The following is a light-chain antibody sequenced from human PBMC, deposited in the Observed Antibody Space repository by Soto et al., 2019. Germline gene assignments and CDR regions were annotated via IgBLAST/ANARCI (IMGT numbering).Light chain of an antibody. V-gene: IGKV3-15*01. CDR2: GAS. Sequence: ETLMTQPPVTLSVSPVERVTLSCRASQSVTINLAWYHQKPGQAPRLLIYGASTRATGIPARFTGSGSGTEFTLSISSLQSEDFGIYYCQQYNNWPQTFGQGTKVDIK. CDR1: QSVTIN. J-gene: IGKJ1*01. CDR3: QQYNNWPQT.